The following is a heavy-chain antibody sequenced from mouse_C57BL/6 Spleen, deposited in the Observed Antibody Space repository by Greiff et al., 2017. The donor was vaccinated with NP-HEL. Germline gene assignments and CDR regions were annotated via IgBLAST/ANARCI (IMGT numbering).Heavy chain of an antibody. D-gene: IGHD2-5*01. CDR1: GYAFTNYL. Sequence: ESGAELVRPGTSVKVSCKASGYAFTNYLIEWVKQRPGQGLEWIGVINPGSGGTNYNEKFKGKATLTADKSSSTAYMQLSSLTSEDSAVYFCARGDYYSNPFDYWGQGTTLTVSS. V-gene: IGHV1-54*01. J-gene: IGHJ2*01. CDR3: ARGDYYSNPFDY. CDR2: INPGSGGT.